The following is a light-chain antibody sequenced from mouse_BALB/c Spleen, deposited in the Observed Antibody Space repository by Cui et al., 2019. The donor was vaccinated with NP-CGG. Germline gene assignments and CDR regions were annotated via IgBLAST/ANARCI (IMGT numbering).Light chain of an antibody. CDR3: ALWYSNHWM. V-gene: IGLV1*01. J-gene: IGLJ1*01. CDR1: TGAGTSNNF. CDR2: GTN. Sequence: QAVVTQESALTTSPGETVTLTCRSSTGAGTSNNFANWVQEKPDHLFTGLIGGTNNRSPGVPARFSGSLIGDKAALTITGAQTEDEAIYFCALWYSNHWMFGGGTKLTVL.